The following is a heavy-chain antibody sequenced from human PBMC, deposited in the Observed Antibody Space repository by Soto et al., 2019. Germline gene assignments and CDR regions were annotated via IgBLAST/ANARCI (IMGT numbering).Heavy chain of an antibody. Sequence: QVQLVESGGGVVQPGRSLRLSCAASGFTFSSYGMHWVRQAPGKGLEWVAVIWYDGSNKYYADSVKGRFTISRDNSKNTLYLQMNSLRAEDTAVYYCARDGHSIAAAGELDYWGQGTLVTVSS. CDR3: ARDGHSIAAAGELDY. D-gene: IGHD6-13*01. J-gene: IGHJ4*02. CDR2: IWYDGSNK. V-gene: IGHV3-33*01. CDR1: GFTFSSYG.